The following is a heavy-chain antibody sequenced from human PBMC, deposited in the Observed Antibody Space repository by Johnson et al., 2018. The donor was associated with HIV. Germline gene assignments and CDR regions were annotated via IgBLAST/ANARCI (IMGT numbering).Heavy chain of an antibody. CDR1: GLSFDDYG. D-gene: IGHD1-26*01. J-gene: IGHJ3*02. V-gene: IGHV3-20*04. CDR3: ARPAYSGTWTDAFDI. CDR2: INWNGGRT. Sequence: EVQLVESGGGVVRPGGSLRLSCAASGLSFDDYGMSWVRQAPGKGLEWVSGINWNGGRTGYTDSVNGRFTISRDHAKSSLYLQMNSLRAEDTALYYCARPAYSGTWTDAFDIWGQGTMVTVSS.